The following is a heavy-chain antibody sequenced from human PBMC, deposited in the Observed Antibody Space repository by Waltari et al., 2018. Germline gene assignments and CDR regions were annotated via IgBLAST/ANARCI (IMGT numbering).Heavy chain of an antibody. Sequence: QVQLVQSGAEVKKPGASVKVSCKASGYTFTGYYMHWVRQAPGQGLEWMGWINPNSGGTNYAQKLQGRVTMTRDTSISTAYMELSRLRSDDTAVYYCARDGSPEYSSSSYYYYGMDVWGQGTTVTVSS. CDR2: INPNSGGT. D-gene: IGHD6-6*01. CDR1: GYTFTGYY. J-gene: IGHJ6*02. V-gene: IGHV1-2*02. CDR3: ARDGSPEYSSSSYYYYGMDV.